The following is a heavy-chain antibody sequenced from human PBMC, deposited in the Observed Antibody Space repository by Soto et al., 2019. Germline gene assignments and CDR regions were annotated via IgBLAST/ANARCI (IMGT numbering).Heavy chain of an antibody. J-gene: IGHJ5*02. CDR3: ARVLRGVVNWFDP. Sequence: HLVQSGPEVKNPGASVTVSCKTSGDTFTNFGLSWVRQAPGQGLEWMGWIATYNSNKNYAQKFQGRLTLTTDTSTSTGYIELKSLEYDDKAVYYCARVLRGVVNWFDPWGQGTLVTVSS. V-gene: IGHV1-18*01. D-gene: IGHD3-10*01. CDR2: IATYNSNK. CDR1: GDTFTNFG.